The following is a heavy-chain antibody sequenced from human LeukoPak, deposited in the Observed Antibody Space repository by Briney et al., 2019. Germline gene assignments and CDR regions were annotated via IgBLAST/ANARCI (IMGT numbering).Heavy chain of an antibody. CDR1: GFTFSSYA. Sequence: GGSLRLSCAASGFTFSSYAMHWVRQAPGKGLEWVAVISYDGSNKYYADSVKGRFTISRDNSKNTLYLPMNSLRAEDTAVYYCAGGSGWVFDSWGQGTLVTVSS. V-gene: IGHV3-30-3*01. D-gene: IGHD6-19*01. CDR2: ISYDGSNK. CDR3: AGGSGWVFDS. J-gene: IGHJ4*02.